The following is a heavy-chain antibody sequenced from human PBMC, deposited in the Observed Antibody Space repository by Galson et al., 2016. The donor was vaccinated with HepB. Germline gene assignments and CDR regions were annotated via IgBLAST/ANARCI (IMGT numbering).Heavy chain of an antibody. J-gene: IGHJ2*01. CDR3: AREDILFLEWLGYYSDL. CDR1: GFTFRSYS. V-gene: IGHV3-21*06. Sequence: SLRLSCAASGFTFRSYSINWVRQTPGKGLEWVSSIDSEGEYRNYADSVKGRFSISRDNAKNSVYLQMNSLRAEDTALYYCAREDILFLEWLGYYSDLWGRGTLVTVSS. CDR2: IDSEGEYR. D-gene: IGHD3-3*01.